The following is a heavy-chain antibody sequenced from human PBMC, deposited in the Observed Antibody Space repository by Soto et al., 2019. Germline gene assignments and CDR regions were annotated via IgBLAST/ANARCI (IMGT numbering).Heavy chain of an antibody. J-gene: IGHJ4*02. Sequence: QVQLVQSGAEVKKPGSSLKVSCKASGGTFSSYAIGWVRQAPGQGLDWMGGIIPIFGTANYAQKFQGRVTITADESTSTAYMELSRLRSEETAVYYCARDMSMIVGLYYFDYWGQGTLVTVSS. D-gene: IGHD3-22*01. CDR3: ARDMSMIVGLYYFDY. V-gene: IGHV1-69*01. CDR2: IIPIFGTA. CDR1: GGTFSSYA.